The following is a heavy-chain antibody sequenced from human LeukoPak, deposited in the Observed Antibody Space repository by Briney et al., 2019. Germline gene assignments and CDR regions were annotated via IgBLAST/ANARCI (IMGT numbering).Heavy chain of an antibody. CDR2: FYYSGST. CDR1: GGSISGHY. J-gene: IGHJ4*02. V-gene: IGHV4-59*11. Sequence: KTSETLSLTCTVSGGSISGHYWSWIRQPPGKGLEWIGHFYYSGSTNYNPSLKSRVTISVDTSKNQFSLKLSSVTAADTAVYYCARGVTDDFWSGYFDYWGQGTLVTVSS. D-gene: IGHD3-3*01. CDR3: ARGVTDDFWSGYFDY.